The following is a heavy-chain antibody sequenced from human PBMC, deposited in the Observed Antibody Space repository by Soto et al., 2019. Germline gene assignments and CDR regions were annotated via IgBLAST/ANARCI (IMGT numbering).Heavy chain of an antibody. CDR1: GFTFSSYG. Sequence: GGSLRLSCAASGFTFSSYGMHWVRQAPGKGLEWVAVIWYDGSNKYYADSVKGRFTISRDNSKNTLYLQMNSLRAEDTAVYYCARVKSSGRTYYFDYWGQGTLVTVSS. J-gene: IGHJ4*02. D-gene: IGHD6-19*01. CDR2: IWYDGSNK. V-gene: IGHV3-33*01. CDR3: ARVKSSGRTYYFDY.